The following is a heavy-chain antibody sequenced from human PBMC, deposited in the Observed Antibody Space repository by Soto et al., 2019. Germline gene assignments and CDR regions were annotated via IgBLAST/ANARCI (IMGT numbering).Heavy chain of an antibody. Sequence: GGSLRLSCAASGFTVSSYAMSRVRQAPGKGLEWVSAIGGSGGSTYYADAVKGRFTIFRDNSKNTLYLQMNSLRAEVSSVFYCAKAWGQLWPLFDYWGQGTLVTVSS. D-gene: IGHD5-18*01. CDR3: AKAWGQLWPLFDY. CDR1: GFTVSSYA. J-gene: IGHJ4*02. V-gene: IGHV3-23*01. CDR2: IGGSGGST.